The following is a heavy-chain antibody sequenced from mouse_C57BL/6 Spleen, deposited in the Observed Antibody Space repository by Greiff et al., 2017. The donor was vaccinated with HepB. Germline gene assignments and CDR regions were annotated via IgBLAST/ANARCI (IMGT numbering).Heavy chain of an antibody. CDR3: TRSTAY. CDR1: GYTFTDYE. V-gene: IGHV1-15*01. J-gene: IGHJ3*01. Sequence: VQLQQPGAELVRPGASVTLSCKASGYTFTDYEMHWVKQTPVHGLEWIGAIDPETGGTAYNQKFKGKAILTADKSSSTAYMELRSLTSEDSAVYYCTRSTAYWGQGTLVTVSA. CDR2: IDPETGGT.